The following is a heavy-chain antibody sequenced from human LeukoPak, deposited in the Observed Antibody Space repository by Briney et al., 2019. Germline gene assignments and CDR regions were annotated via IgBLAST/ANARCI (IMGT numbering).Heavy chain of an antibody. CDR1: GFTFSSYG. J-gene: IGHJ4*02. CDR3: ANDLGLVERRVY. D-gene: IGHD1-1*01. V-gene: IGHV3-30*18. Sequence: PGRSLRLSCAASGFTFSSYGMHWVRQAPGKGLEWVAVISYDGSNKYYADSVKGRFTISRDNSKNTLYLQMNSLRAEDTAVYYCANDLGLVERRVYWGQGTLVTVSS. CDR2: ISYDGSNK.